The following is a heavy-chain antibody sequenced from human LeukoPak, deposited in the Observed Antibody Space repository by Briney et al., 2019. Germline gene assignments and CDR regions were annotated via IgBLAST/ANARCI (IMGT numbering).Heavy chain of an antibody. D-gene: IGHD5-12*01. CDR2: ISGSGYST. CDR3: AKEAGYSGYDYPDY. Sequence: PGGYLTRSGSASTFTFNSNARSWVRPAPGKGLEWVTAISGSGYSTYYADSVKGRFTISRDNSKTTLYLHMNSLRAEDTAVYYGAKEAGYSGYDYPDYWGQGTLVTVSS. J-gene: IGHJ4*02. V-gene: IGHV3-23*01. CDR1: TFTFNSNA.